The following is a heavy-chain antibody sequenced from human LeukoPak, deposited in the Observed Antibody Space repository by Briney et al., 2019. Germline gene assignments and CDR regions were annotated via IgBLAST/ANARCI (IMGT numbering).Heavy chain of an antibody. CDR3: AIQVAGWNWFDP. V-gene: IGHV1-2*04. CDR2: VNPNSGGT. J-gene: IGHJ5*02. CDR1: GYTFTGHY. D-gene: IGHD6-19*01. Sequence: ASVKVSCKASGYTFTGHYMHWVRQAPGQGLEWMGWVNPNSGGTNYAQKFQGWVTMTRDTSISTAYMELSRLRSDDTAVYYCAIQVAGWNWFDPWGQGALVTVSS.